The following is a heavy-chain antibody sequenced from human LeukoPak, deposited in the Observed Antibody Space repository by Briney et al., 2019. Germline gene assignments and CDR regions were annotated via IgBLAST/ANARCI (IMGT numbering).Heavy chain of an antibody. J-gene: IGHJ4*02. V-gene: IGHV4-30-2*01. D-gene: IGHD1-26*01. CDR2: IYHSGST. CDR1: GGSISSGGYY. CDR3: ARVGRSSGSYFGY. Sequence: SETLSLTCTVSGGSISSGGYYWSWIRQPPGKGLEWIGYIYHSGSTYYNPSLKSRVTISVDRSKNQFSLKLSSVTAADTAVYYCARVGRSSGSYFGYWGQGTLVTVSS.